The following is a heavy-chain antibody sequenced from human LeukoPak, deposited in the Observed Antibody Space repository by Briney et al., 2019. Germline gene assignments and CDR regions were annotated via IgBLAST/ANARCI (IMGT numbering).Heavy chain of an antibody. CDR3: ASSDFWSGYCSP. D-gene: IGHD3-3*01. CDR1: VHTFSSNY. J-gene: IGHJ5*02. V-gene: IGHV1-46*01. CDR2: FNPGDGST. Sequence: VASVKVSCKAPVHTFSSNYMHWVRQGPGQGLDWMGMFNPGDGSTTYAQKFRGRVTMTRDTSKSTVYMQLSGLRSEDTAVYYCASSDFWSGYCSPWGQGSLVTVSS.